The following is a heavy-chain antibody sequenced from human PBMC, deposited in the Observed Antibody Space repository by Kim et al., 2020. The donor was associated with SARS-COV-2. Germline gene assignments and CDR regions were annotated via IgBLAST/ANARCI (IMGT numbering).Heavy chain of an antibody. V-gene: IGHV1-3*01. J-gene: IGHJ4*02. D-gene: IGHD1-26*01. CDR3: ARDQKGRLGATMGY. Sequence: ASVKVSCKASGYTFTSYAMHWVRQAPGQRLEWMGWINAGNGNTKYSQKFQGRVTITRDTSASTAYMELSSLRSEDTAVYYCARDQKGRLGATMGYWGQGTLVTVSS. CDR1: GYTFTSYA. CDR2: INAGNGNT.